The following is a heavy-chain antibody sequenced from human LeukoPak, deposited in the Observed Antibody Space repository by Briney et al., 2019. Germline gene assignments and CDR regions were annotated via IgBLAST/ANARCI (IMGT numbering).Heavy chain of an antibody. J-gene: IGHJ4*02. V-gene: IGHV3-66*01. CDR2: LFASGYS. CDR1: GFSVSVNY. CDR3: AKGKGSSSWLYFDY. Sequence: HPGGSLRLSCAASGFSVSVNYMSWVRQAPGKGLEWISTLFASGYSTYADSVKGRFTISRDNSKNTLYLQMNSLRAEDTAIYYCAKGKGSSSWLYFDYWGQGTLVTVSS. D-gene: IGHD6-13*01.